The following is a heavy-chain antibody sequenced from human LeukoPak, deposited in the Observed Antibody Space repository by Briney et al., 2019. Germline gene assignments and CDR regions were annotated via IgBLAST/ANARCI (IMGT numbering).Heavy chain of an antibody. V-gene: IGHV1-46*01. CDR3: ARASVLQSGWAGTPYNWFDP. CDR2: VNPGAGNT. CDR1: GYTFTDYY. Sequence: GASVKVSCKASGYTFTDYYIHWVRQAPGQGLEWVGVVNPGAGNTIYAQKLQGRVTMTRDTSTSTVYMELSGLRSEDTAVYYCARASVLQSGWAGTPYNWFDPWGQGTLVTVSS. J-gene: IGHJ5*02. D-gene: IGHD6-19*01.